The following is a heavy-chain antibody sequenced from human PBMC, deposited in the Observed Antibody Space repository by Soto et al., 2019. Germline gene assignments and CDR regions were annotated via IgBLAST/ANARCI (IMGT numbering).Heavy chain of an antibody. J-gene: IGHJ4*02. CDR2: LYSSGGNT. Sequence: PWWSLRLSCSASGFTLSNYVMGWCRLAPGKGLEWVSGLYSSGGNTYYADSVKGRVTISRDNSKNTLYLQMNSLRAEDTAVYYCAREAPTGAGRAFDHWGQGTLVTVSS. CDR3: AREAPTGAGRAFDH. V-gene: IGHV3-23*01. D-gene: IGHD3-10*01. CDR1: GFTLSNYV.